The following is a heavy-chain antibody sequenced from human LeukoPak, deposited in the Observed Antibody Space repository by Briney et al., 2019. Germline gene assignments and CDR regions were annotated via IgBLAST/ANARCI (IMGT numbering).Heavy chain of an antibody. J-gene: IGHJ2*01. D-gene: IGHD1-1*01. CDR2: ISAYNGNT. CDR3: ATAVRVDGYFDL. Sequence: ASVKVSCKASGYTFTSYGISWVRQAPGQGLEWMGWISAYNGNTNYAQKLQGRVTMTTDTSTSTAYMELRSLRSEDTAVYYCATAVRVDGYFDLWGRGTLVTVSS. V-gene: IGHV1-18*01. CDR1: GYTFTSYG.